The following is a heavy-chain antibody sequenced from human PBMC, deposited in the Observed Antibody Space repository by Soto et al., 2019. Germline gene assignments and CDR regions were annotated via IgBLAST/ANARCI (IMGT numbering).Heavy chain of an antibody. CDR3: AKDLGGYNWNYFDY. J-gene: IGHJ4*02. D-gene: IGHD1-20*01. V-gene: IGHV3-30*18. Sequence: RLAPEKKMEWVAVISYDGGNKYYADSVKGRFTISRDNSKNTLYLQMNSLSAEDTAGDYCAKDLGGYNWNYFDYWGQ. CDR2: ISYDGGNK.